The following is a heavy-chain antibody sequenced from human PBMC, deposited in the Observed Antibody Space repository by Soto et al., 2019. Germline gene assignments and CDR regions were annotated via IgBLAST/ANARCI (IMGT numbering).Heavy chain of an antibody. CDR1: GFSFSDHA. V-gene: IGHV3-30-3*01. CDR3: ARDNRITGIVAEIDF. CDR2: VAHDGTSK. J-gene: IGHJ4*02. Sequence: GGSLRLSCAASGFSFSDHAMHWVRRAPGKGLEWVALVAHDGTSKYYAGSVKGRFTISSDKSSNTLFLQMDSLDTEDTAVYYCARDNRITGIVAEIDFWGRGTLVTVSS. D-gene: IGHD1-20*01.